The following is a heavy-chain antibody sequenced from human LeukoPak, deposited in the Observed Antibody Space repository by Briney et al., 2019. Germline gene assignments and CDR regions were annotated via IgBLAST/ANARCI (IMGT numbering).Heavy chain of an antibody. J-gene: IGHJ4*02. CDR3: VRGDNRDY. Sequence: GGSLRLTCAASGFSFSTCTMNWVRQAPGKGLEWISSIGKTSRDMYYADSVRGRFTISRDNAKNSLFLLMNSLRVEDTSVYYCVRGDNRDYWGQGTLVTVSS. CDR2: IGKTSRDM. D-gene: IGHD1-14*01. V-gene: IGHV3-21*01. CDR1: GFSFSTCT.